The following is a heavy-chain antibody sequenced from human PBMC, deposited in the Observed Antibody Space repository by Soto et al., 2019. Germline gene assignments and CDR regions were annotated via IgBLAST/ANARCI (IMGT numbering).Heavy chain of an antibody. V-gene: IGHV1-69*13. Sequence: GASVKVSCKASGGTFSSYAISWVRQAPGQGLEWMGGIIPIFGTANYAQKFQGRVTITADESTSTAYMELSSLRSEDTAVYYCARSEDGYSGYDQAKYYYGMDVWGQGTTVTVSS. J-gene: IGHJ6*02. CDR2: IIPIFGTA. CDR3: ARSEDGYSGYDQAKYYYGMDV. CDR1: GGTFSSYA. D-gene: IGHD5-12*01.